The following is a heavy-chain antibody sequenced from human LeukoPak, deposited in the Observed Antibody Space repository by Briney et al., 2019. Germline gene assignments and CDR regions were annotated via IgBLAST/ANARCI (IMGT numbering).Heavy chain of an antibody. Sequence: ASVKVSCKASGYTFTTFAVNWVRQAPGQGLEWMGWINTDTGNPTYGQDFTGRSVFSLDTSLSTAYLQISSLKAKDTAVYYCARGRHCSGGKCYGDYWGQGTLVTVSS. CDR1: GYTFTTFA. V-gene: IGHV7-4-1*02. J-gene: IGHJ4*02. CDR2: INTDTGNP. CDR3: ARGRHCSGGKCYGDY. D-gene: IGHD2-15*01.